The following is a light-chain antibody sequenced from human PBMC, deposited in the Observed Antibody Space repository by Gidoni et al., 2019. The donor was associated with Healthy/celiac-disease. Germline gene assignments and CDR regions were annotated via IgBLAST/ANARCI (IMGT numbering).Light chain of an antibody. V-gene: IGKV1-33*01. CDR1: QDISNY. CDR2: DAS. J-gene: IGKJ4*01. Sequence: DIQMTQSPSSLSASVGDRVTITCQASQDISNYLNWYQQKPGKAPKLLIYDASNLETGVPSRFSGSGSGTDFTFTISSLQPEDIATYYCQQYDNLLSLTFGGETKVGIK. CDR3: QQYDNLLSLT.